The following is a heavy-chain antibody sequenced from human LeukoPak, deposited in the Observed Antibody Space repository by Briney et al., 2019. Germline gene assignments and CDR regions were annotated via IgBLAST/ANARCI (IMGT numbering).Heavy chain of an antibody. CDR3: AKMADCSSTSCYYRPGYYYYYGMDV. J-gene: IGHJ6*02. V-gene: IGHV3-9*01. CDR1: GFTFDDYA. CDR2: ISWNSGSI. Sequence: PGGSLRLSCAASGFTFDDYAMHWVRQAPGKGLEWVSGISWNSGSIGYADSVKGRFTISRDNAKNSLYLQMNSLRAEDTALYYCAKMADCSSTSCYYRPGYYYYYGMDVWGQGTTVTVSS. D-gene: IGHD2-2*01.